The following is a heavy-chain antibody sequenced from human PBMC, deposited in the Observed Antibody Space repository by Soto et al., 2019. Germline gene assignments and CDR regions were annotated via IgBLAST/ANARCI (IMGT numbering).Heavy chain of an antibody. CDR3: ARRDYMGGWFDP. CDR2: IYYSGST. CDR1: GGSISSSSYY. V-gene: IGHV4-39*01. Sequence: QLQLQESGPGLVKPSETLSLTCTVSGGSISSSSYYWGWIRQPPGKGLEWIGSIYYSGSTYYNPSLKSRVTISVDTSKNQFSLKLSSVTAADTAVYYCARRDYMGGWFDPWGQGTLVTVSS. J-gene: IGHJ5*02. D-gene: IGHD4-17*01.